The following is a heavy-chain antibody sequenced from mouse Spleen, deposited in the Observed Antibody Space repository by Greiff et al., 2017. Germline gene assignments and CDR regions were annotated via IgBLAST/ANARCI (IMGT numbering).Heavy chain of an antibody. Sequence: VKLVESGPGLVAPSQSLSITCTVSGFSLTSYAISWVRQPPGKGLEWLGVIWTGGGTNYNSALKSRLSISKDNSKSQVFLKMNSLQTDDTARYYCAREGVRPSYYAMDYWGQGTSVTVSS. D-gene: IGHD2-14*01. CDR3: AREGVRPSYYAMDY. V-gene: IGHV2-9-1*01. CDR2: IWTGGGT. J-gene: IGHJ4*01. CDR1: GFSLTSYA.